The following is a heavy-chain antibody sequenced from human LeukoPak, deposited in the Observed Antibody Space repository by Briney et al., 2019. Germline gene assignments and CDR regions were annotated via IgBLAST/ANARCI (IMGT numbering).Heavy chain of an antibody. Sequence: GESLKISCKGSGYNFTNYWIGWVRQLPGKGLEWMGIIYPGDSDIRYCPSFQGQVTISADKSINTAYLQWSSLKASDTAMYYCARRGGSQLGAFDIWGQGTMVTVSS. D-gene: IGHD2-15*01. V-gene: IGHV5-51*01. J-gene: IGHJ3*02. CDR1: GYNFTNYW. CDR2: IYPGDSDI. CDR3: ARRGGSQLGAFDI.